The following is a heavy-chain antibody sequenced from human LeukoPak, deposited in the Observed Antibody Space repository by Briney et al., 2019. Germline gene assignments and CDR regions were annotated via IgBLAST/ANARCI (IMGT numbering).Heavy chain of an antibody. Sequence: SQTLSLTCAISGDSVSSNSAAWNWIRQSPSRGLEWLGRTYYRSKWYNDYAVSVKSRITINPDTSKNQFSLQLNSVTPEDTAVYYCARALGGSGSYYRFYYFGYWGQGALVTVSS. CDR2: TYYRSKWYN. J-gene: IGHJ4*02. V-gene: IGHV6-1*01. CDR1: GDSVSSNSAA. D-gene: IGHD3-10*01. CDR3: ARALGGSGSYYRFYYFGY.